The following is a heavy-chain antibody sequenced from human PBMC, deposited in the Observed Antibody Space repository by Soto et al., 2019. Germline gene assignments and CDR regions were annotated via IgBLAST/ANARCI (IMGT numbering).Heavy chain of an antibody. Sequence: SGPTLVNPTQTLTLTCTFSGFSLSTSGVGVGWIRQPPGKALEWLALIYWNDDKRYSPSLKSRLTITKDTSKKQVVLTMTNMDPVDTATYYCANRSRDGYNWAYWGQGTLVTVYS. CDR2: IYWNDDK. V-gene: IGHV2-5*01. J-gene: IGHJ4*02. CDR3: ANRSRDGYNWAY. CDR1: GFSLSTSGVG. D-gene: IGHD5-12*01.